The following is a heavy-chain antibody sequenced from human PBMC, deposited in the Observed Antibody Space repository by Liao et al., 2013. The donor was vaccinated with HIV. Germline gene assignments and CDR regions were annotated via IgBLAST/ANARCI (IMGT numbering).Heavy chain of an antibody. Sequence: QVQLQESGPGLVKPSQTLSLTCTVSGGSISSGSYYWSWIRQPAGKGLEWIGRISTSGSTNYNPSLKSRVTLSLDTSKNQFSLKLSSVTAADTAVYYCARAFPAPTTCSSTTLLSHPGPYYYVDVWAKGRRHRLL. J-gene: IGHJ6*03. CDR1: GGSISSGSYY. V-gene: IGHV4-61*02. CDR3: ARAFPAPTTCSSTTLLSHPGPYYYVDV. D-gene: IGHD2-2*01. CDR2: ISTSGST.